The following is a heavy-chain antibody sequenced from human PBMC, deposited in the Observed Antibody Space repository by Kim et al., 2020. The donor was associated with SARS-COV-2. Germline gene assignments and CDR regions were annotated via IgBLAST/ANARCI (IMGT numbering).Heavy chain of an antibody. D-gene: IGHD3-10*01. J-gene: IGHJ5*02. V-gene: IGHV4-39*07. Sequence: SETLSLTCTVSGGSISSNNYYWGWIRQPPGKGLEWVGSVYSSGSTYYNPSLKSRVTISIEASENQFSLKVDSVTAADTAVYYCAKGQFSFGGTLNTWFDPWGQGTLVTVS. CDR1: GGSISSNNYY. CDR3: AKGQFSFGGTLNTWFDP. CDR2: VYSSGST.